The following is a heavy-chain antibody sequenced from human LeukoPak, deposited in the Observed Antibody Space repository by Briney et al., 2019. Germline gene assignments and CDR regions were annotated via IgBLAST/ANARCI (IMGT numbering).Heavy chain of an antibody. V-gene: IGHV5-51*01. J-gene: IGHJ5*01. Sequence: GESLKISCKGSGYSFTNSWIGWVRLMPGKGLEWMGIIYPADSDIRYGPSFQGQVTTSADKSINTAYLQWSSLKASDTAMYYCARQEYCNGGSCYTWFDSWGQGTLVTVSS. CDR1: GYSFTNSW. CDR2: IYPADSDI. CDR3: ARQEYCNGGSCYTWFDS. D-gene: IGHD2-15*01.